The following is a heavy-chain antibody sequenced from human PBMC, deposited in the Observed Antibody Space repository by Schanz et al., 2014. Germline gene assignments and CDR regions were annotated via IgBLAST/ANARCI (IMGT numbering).Heavy chain of an antibody. Sequence: EVQLVESGGGLVQPGGSLRLSCTASGFTFSSYSMNWVRQAPGRGLEWVSYIGNGGVTIYYADSVKGRFTISRDNSKNSLYLQMNSLRAEDTAVYYCARIGGSVFDYWGQGTLVTVSS. CDR3: ARIGGSVFDY. V-gene: IGHV3-48*04. CDR1: GFTFSSYS. J-gene: IGHJ4*02. D-gene: IGHD3-10*01. CDR2: IGNGGVTI.